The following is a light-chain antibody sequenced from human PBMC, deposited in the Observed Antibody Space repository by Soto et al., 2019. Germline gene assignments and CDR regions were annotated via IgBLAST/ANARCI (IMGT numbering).Light chain of an antibody. CDR1: QFVSSN. CDR2: GAS. Sequence: EIVMTQAPVTLSVSPGERATLSCRASQFVSSNLAWYQQKPGQAPRLLIYGASTRATGIPARFSGSGSGTEFTLTISRLEPEDFAVYYCQQYGSSSITFGQGTRLENK. J-gene: IGKJ5*01. CDR3: QQYGSSSIT. V-gene: IGKV3D-15*01.